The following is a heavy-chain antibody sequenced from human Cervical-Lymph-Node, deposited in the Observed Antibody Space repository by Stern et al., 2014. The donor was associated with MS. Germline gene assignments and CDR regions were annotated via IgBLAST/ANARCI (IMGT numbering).Heavy chain of an antibody. J-gene: IGHJ4*02. CDR1: GFDFSDYY. V-gene: IGHV3-11*01. CDR3: ARATPGTPAY. CDR2: ISHDGDTI. Sequence: QLVQSGGGSVKPGGSLRLSCAASGFDFSDYYMSWIRQAPGKGLEWVSYISHDGDTIYYADSVNGRFTVSRDNAKKSLSLQMSSLRADDTAVYYCARATPGTPAYWGQGTLVIVSS. D-gene: IGHD6-13*01.